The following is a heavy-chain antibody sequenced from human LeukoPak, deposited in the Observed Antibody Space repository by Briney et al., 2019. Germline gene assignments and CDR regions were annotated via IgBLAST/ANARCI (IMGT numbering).Heavy chain of an antibody. V-gene: IGHV1-2*02. CDR2: ISPNSGGT. Sequence: ASVKVSCKASGYTFNGYYMHWVRQAPGQGLEWMGWISPNSGGTKYAQKFQGRVTMTRDTSINTAYMELSRLRSDDTAVYYCASHPIVNHHQYILHLWGQGTTVTVSS. J-gene: IGHJ6*02. CDR3: ASHPIVNHHQYILHL. D-gene: IGHD1-14*01. CDR1: GYTFNGYY.